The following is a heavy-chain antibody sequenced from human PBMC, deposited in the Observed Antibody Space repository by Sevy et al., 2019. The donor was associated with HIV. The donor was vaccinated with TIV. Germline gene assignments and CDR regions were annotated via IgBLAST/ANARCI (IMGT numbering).Heavy chain of an antibody. CDR3: ARGLGYSSGWYYYYGMDV. CDR2: ISSGGST. D-gene: IGHD6-19*01. J-gene: IGHJ6*02. Sequence: GGSLRLSCAASRFTVSSNYMSWVRQAPGKGLEWVSVISSGGSTYYADSVKGRFTISRDNSKNTLYLQMNSLRAEDTAVYYCARGLGYSSGWYYYYGMDVWGHGTTVTVSS. CDR1: RFTVSSNY. V-gene: IGHV3-53*01.